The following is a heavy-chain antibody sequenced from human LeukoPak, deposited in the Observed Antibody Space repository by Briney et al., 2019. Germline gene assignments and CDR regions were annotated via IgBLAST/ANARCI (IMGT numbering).Heavy chain of an antibody. V-gene: IGHV3-30*02. CDR3: AKDLFGSGSYEC. D-gene: IGHD3-10*01. J-gene: IGHJ4*02. CDR2: LRSGGNDK. Sequence: GGSLRLSCAASGFSFSTADMHWVRQAPGKGLEWVAFLRSGGNDKYYAGPVKGRFTISRDNSKNTLFLQMNSLRAEDTAVYYCAKDLFGSGSYECWGQGTLVTVSS. CDR1: GFSFSTAD.